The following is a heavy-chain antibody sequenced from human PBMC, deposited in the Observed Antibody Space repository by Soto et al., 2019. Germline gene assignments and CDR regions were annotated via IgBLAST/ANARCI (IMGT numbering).Heavy chain of an antibody. Sequence: GGSLRLSCAASGFAFSSYATHWVRQAPGKGLEWVAVISYDGSNKYYADSVKGRFTISRDNSKNTLYLQMNSLRAEDTAFDYCASDSTPFDYWGQGTRVTVSS. CDR1: GFAFSSYA. CDR2: ISYDGSNK. V-gene: IGHV3-30-3*01. J-gene: IGHJ4*02. CDR3: ASDSTPFDY.